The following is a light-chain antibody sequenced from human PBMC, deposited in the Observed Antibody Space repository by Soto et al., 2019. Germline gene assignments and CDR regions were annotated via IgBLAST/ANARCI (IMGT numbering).Light chain of an antibody. J-gene: IGKJ5*01. CDR3: QQYNNWASIT. CDR2: YAS. CDR1: QSVSNN. Sequence: EIMMTQSPATLSVSPGERATLSCRASQSVSNNLAWYQQKPGQAPRLLIYYASTRATGVPARFSGSGSGTEFTLTSSSLQSEGFALYYCQQYNNWASITYGQGTRLEIK. V-gene: IGKV3-15*01.